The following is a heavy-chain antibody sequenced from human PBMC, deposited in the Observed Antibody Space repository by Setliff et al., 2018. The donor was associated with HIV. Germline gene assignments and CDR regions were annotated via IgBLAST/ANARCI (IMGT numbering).Heavy chain of an antibody. CDR2: ISSSSSYI. CDR3: ARDRPRGGGSLDAFDI. V-gene: IGHV3-21*01. D-gene: IGHD1-26*01. Sequence: GGSLRLSCAASGFTFSSYSMNWVRQAPGKGLEWVSSISSSSSYIYYADLVKGRFTISRDNAKNSLYLQMNSLRAEDTAVYYCARDRPRGGGSLDAFDIWGQGTMVTV. J-gene: IGHJ3*02. CDR1: GFTFSSYS.